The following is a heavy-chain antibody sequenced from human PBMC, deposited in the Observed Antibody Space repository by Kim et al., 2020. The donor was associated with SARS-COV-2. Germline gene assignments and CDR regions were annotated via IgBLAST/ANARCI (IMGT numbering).Heavy chain of an antibody. CDR3: AKDAESPDDVTGRFQN. V-gene: IGHV3-23*01. Sequence: DTVKGRLSNSRDNSKNTLHLQMHSLRAEDTAVYYCAKDAESPDDVTGRFQNWGQGTLVTVSS. J-gene: IGHJ1*01. D-gene: IGHD3-16*01.